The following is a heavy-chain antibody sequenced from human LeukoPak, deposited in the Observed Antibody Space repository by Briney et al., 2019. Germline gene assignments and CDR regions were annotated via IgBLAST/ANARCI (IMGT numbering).Heavy chain of an antibody. D-gene: IGHD2-2*03. Sequence: SETLSLTCTVSGGSISSSSYYWGWIRQPPGKGLEWIGSIYYSGSTYYNPSLKSRVTISVDTSKNQFSLKLSSVTAADTAVYYCARHGGYCSSTSCRRNWFDPWGQGTLVTASS. CDR3: ARHGGYCSSTSCRRNWFDP. V-gene: IGHV4-39*01. J-gene: IGHJ5*02. CDR2: IYYSGST. CDR1: GGSISSSSYY.